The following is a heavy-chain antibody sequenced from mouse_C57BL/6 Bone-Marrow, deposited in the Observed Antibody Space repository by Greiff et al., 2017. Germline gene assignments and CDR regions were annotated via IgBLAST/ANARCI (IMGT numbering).Heavy chain of an antibody. D-gene: IGHD2-4*01. CDR1: GYTFTNYW. J-gene: IGHJ4*01. CDR3: AKSYDYDDYTMDY. CDR2: MHPNGGSP. V-gene: IGHV1-64*01. Sequence: VKLQQPGAELVKPGASVKLSCKASGYTFTNYWMHWVKQRPGQGLEWIGMMHPNGGSPDYNEKFKSEATLSVDKSSRTAYMELSSLTSEDSAVYYCAKSYDYDDYTMDYWGRGTSGTVAS.